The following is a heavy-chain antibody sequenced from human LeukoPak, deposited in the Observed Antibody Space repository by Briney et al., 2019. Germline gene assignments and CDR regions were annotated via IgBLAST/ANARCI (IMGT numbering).Heavy chain of an antibody. CDR3: ARDSGAVRGVYWYFDL. Sequence: PSETLSLTCTVSGGSISSYYWSWIRQPPGKGLEWIGYIYYSGSTNYNPSLKSRVTISVDTSKNQFSLKLSSVTAADTAVYYCARDSGAVRGVYWYFDLWGRGTLVTVSS. J-gene: IGHJ2*01. V-gene: IGHV4-59*12. D-gene: IGHD3-10*01. CDR2: IYYSGST. CDR1: GGSISSYY.